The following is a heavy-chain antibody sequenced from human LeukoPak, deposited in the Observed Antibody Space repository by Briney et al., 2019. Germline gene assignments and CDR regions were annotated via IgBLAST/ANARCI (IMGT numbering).Heavy chain of an antibody. Sequence: ASVTVSCKPSGYIFNHYSISWVRQAPGQGLEWMGWINTYNGITKYAQKFQGRVAMTTDTSTRTVYMDLRGLGPDDTAVYFCATDGGWAYHDHPIGNWGQGTQVTVSA. D-gene: IGHD2-21*01. J-gene: IGHJ4*02. CDR2: INTYNGIT. CDR1: GYIFNHYS. CDR3: ATDGGWAYHDHPIGN. V-gene: IGHV1-18*04.